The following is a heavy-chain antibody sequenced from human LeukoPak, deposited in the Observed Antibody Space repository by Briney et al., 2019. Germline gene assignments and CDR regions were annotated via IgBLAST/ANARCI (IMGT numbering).Heavy chain of an antibody. J-gene: IGHJ4*02. CDR3: AARPGEVAVPYDY. D-gene: IGHD2-15*01. CDR1: GFTFSTYA. V-gene: IGHV3-23*01. Sequence: GSLRLSCAASGFTFSTYAMTWVRQAPGKGLEWVSLISRGGDVTYYADSVKGRFTISGDSSKNTLYLQMHSLRAEDTAVYYCAARPGEVAVPYDYWGQGTLVTVSS. CDR2: ISRGGDVT.